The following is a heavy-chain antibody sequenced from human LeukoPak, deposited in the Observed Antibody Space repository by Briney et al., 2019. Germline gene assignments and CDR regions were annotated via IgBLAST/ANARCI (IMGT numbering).Heavy chain of an antibody. CDR1: GGSISSYY. D-gene: IGHD3-3*01. CDR2: IYTSGST. J-gene: IGHJ3*01. Sequence: SETLSLTCSVSGGSISSYYWSWIRQPAGKGLEWIGRIYTSGSTNYDPSLKSRVTMSVDTSKNQFSLKLSSVTAADTAVYYCARTDFWSGYPLWGQGTMVTVSS. CDR3: ARTDFWSGYPL. V-gene: IGHV4-4*07.